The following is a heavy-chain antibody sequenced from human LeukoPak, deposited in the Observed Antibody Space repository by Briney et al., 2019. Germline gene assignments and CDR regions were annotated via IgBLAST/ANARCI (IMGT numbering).Heavy chain of an antibody. D-gene: IGHD6-19*01. CDR2: ITDSGGST. J-gene: IGHJ4*02. CDR1: GLTFSIYA. V-gene: IGHV3-23*01. CDR3: AKAPEAVAGSYYFDY. Sequence: QTGGSLRLSCAASGLTFSIYAMSWVRQAPGKGLEWVSTITDSGGSTHYADSVKGRFTISRDNSKNTLYLQMNSLRAEDTAVYYCAKAPEAVAGSYYFDYWGQGTLVTVSS.